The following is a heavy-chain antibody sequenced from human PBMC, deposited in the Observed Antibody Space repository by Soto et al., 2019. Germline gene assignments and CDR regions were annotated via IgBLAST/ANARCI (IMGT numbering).Heavy chain of an antibody. D-gene: IGHD1-26*01. J-gene: IGHJ3*01. Sequence: QVQLQESGPRLVEPSETLSLTCSVSDSSMSPYYWTWFRQAPGKGLEWIGHLLYRGTATYNPALQGRVTISLDTSKKQVSLQLSSVIAADTAVYYCAREKDFILGGYAFGYWGPGTLVTVSS. CDR3: AREKDFILGGYAFGY. V-gene: IGHV4-59*01. CDR1: DSSMSPYY. CDR2: LLYRGTA.